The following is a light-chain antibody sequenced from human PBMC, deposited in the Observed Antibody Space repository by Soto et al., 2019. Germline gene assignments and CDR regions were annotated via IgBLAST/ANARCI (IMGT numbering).Light chain of an antibody. CDR3: GSWDSSLRAYV. V-gene: IGLV1-51*01. Sequence: QSVMTQPPSVSAAPGQKVTISCSGSSSNIGGNSVSWYQQLPGTAPKLLIYDDNKRPSGIPDRFSGSKAGTSATLGITGFQTGDEADYYGGSWDSSLRAYVFGTGTKLTVL. CDR1: SSNIGGNS. CDR2: DDN. J-gene: IGLJ1*01.